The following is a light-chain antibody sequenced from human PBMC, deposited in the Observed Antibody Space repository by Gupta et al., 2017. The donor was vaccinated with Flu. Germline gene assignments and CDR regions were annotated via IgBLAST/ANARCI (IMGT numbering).Light chain of an antibody. CDR3: QQRSNWPLT. V-gene: IGKV3-11*01. CDR1: QSVSSY. CDR2: DAS. J-gene: IGKJ4*01. Sequence: IALTPSPAPLPLSPGERATLSCRASQSVSSYLAWYQQKPGQAPRLLIYDASNRATGIPARFSGSGSGTDFTLTISSLEPEDFAVYYCQQRSNWPLTFGGGTKVEIK.